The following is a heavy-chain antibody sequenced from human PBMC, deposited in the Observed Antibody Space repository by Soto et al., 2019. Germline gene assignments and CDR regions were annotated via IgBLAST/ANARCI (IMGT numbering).Heavy chain of an antibody. CDR2: ISSTSGTI. CDR3: ANQKIRFSMAGTLYVLGV. D-gene: IGHD3-16*01. Sequence: LKRACKAGTVICSGYRMNWVSPDQGKGVEWISYISSTSGTIYYADSVKGRFTIFRDNAKNSLFLQMNGLRDDDTAVYYCANQKIRFSMAGTLYVLGVLVKGT. CDR1: TVICSGYR. J-gene: IGHJ6*03. V-gene: IGHV3-48*02.